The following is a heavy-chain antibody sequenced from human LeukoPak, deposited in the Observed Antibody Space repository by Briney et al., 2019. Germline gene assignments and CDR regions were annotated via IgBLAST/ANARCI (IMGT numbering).Heavy chain of an antibody. CDR2: ISWDGGST. V-gene: IGHV3-43D*03. Sequence: GGSLRLSCAASGFTFDDYAMHWVRQAPGKGLEWVSLISWDGGSTYYADSVKGRFTISRDNSKNSLHLQMNSLRAEDTALYYCAMGLRSHYFDYWGQGTLVTVSS. CDR3: AMGLRSHYFDY. CDR1: GFTFDDYA. J-gene: IGHJ4*02. D-gene: IGHD5-12*01.